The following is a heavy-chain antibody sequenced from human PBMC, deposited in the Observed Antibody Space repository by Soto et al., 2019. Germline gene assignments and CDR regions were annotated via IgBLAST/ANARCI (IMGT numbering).Heavy chain of an antibody. CDR2: ISYDGSNK. V-gene: IGHV3-30*18. D-gene: IGHD6-13*01. Sequence: QVQLVESGGGVVQPGRSLRLSCAASGFTFSSYGMHWVRQAPGKGLEWVAVISYDGSNKYYADSVKGRFTISRDNSKNTLYLQMNILRAEDTAVYYCAKDPTSIAAAAYGMDVWGQGTTVTVFS. J-gene: IGHJ6*02. CDR1: GFTFSSYG. CDR3: AKDPTSIAAAAYGMDV.